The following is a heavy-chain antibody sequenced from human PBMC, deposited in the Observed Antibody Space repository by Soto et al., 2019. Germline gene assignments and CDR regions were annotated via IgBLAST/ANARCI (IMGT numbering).Heavy chain of an antibody. V-gene: IGHV3-7*04. J-gene: IGHJ6*02. CDR3: ARERAAAGIGYYYYGMDV. Sequence: EVQLVESGGGLVQPGGSLRLSCAASGFTFSSYWMSWVRQAPGKGLEWVANIKQDGSEKYYVDYVKGRFTISRDNAKNSLYLQMNSLRAEDTAVYYCARERAAAGIGYYYYGMDVWGQGTTVTVSS. CDR1: GFTFSSYW. CDR2: IKQDGSEK. D-gene: IGHD6-13*01.